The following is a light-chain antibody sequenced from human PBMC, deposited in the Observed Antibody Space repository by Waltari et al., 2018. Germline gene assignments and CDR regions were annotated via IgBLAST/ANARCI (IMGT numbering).Light chain of an antibody. CDR2: DVS. V-gene: IGLV2-11*01. J-gene: IGLJ3*02. CDR3: CSYAGSYTQWV. Sequence: QSALTQPRSVSGSPGQSVTISCPGTSSDVGGYNYVSWYQQHPGKAPKLMIYDVSKRPSGVPDRFSGSKSGNTASLTISGLQAEDEADYYCCSYAGSYTQWVFGGGTKLTVL. CDR1: SSDVGGYNY.